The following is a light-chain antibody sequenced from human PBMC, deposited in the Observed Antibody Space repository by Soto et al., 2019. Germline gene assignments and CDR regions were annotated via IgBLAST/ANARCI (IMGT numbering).Light chain of an antibody. CDR1: SSDVGGYNY. CDR3: SSYTSSSTGV. J-gene: IGLJ7*01. V-gene: IGLV2-14*01. CDR2: DVN. Sequence: QSALTQPASVSGSPGQSITISCTGTSSDVGGYNYVSWYQQHPGKAPKLMIYDVNNRPSGVSNRFSGSKSGNTASLTISGLQAEDEADYYCSSYTSSSTGVFGGGTPLTVL.